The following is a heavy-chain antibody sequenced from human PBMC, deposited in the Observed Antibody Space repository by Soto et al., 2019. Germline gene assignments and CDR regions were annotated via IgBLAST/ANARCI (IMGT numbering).Heavy chain of an antibody. D-gene: IGHD1-26*01. V-gene: IGHV2-70*11. CDR1: GFSLGTSGTC. Sequence: SGPTLVNPTQTLTLTCTFSGFSLGTSGTCVTWIRQPPGKALEWLARIDWDDDKYYSTSLKTRLTISKDTSKNQVVLTMSNMDPVDTATYYCARKRFNGRYFDYWGQGTLVTVSS. J-gene: IGHJ4*02. CDR3: ARKRFNGRYFDY. CDR2: IDWDDDK.